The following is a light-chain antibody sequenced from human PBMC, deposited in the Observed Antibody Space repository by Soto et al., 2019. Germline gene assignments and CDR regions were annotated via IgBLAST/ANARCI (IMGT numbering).Light chain of an antibody. Sequence: QPVLTQPRSVSGSPGQSVTISCTGTSSYVGGYHYVSWYQQHPGKAPKLMIYDVSKRPSGVPDRFSGSKSGNTAALTISGLQAEDEADYYCCSYAGSYTSLYVVGTGTKVTVL. CDR2: DVS. CDR3: CSYAGSYTSLYV. J-gene: IGLJ1*01. V-gene: IGLV2-11*01. CDR1: SSYVGGYHY.